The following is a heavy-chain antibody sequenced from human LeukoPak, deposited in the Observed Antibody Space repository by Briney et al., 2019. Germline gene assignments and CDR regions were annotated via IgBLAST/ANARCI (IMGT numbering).Heavy chain of an antibody. D-gene: IGHD1-7*01. CDR1: GGSIRSYY. J-gene: IGHJ5*02. CDR2: IYYSGST. CDR3: ARSGLELRHNNWFDP. V-gene: IGHV4-59*12. Sequence: PSETLSLTCTVSGGSIRSYYWSWIRQPPGKGLEWIAYIYYSGSTNYNPSLKSRVTISVDTSKNQFSLQLNSVTPEDTAVYYCARSGLELRHNNWFDPWGQGTLVTVSS.